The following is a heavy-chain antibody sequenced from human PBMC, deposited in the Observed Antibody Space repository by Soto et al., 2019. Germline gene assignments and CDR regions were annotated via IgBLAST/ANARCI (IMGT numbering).Heavy chain of an antibody. D-gene: IGHD3-10*01. Sequence: EVLLVESGGGLVQPGGSLKLSCAASGFVFKDPSIHWVRQASGKGLEWVGRIRDRAYNYATAYAASVKGRFTISRDDSNNTAYLQMNSLKTEDTAIYYCTRLISAAQDYWGQGTLVTVSS. CDR1: GFVFKDPS. J-gene: IGHJ4*02. CDR3: TRLISAAQDY. CDR2: IRDRAYNYAT. V-gene: IGHV3-73*01.